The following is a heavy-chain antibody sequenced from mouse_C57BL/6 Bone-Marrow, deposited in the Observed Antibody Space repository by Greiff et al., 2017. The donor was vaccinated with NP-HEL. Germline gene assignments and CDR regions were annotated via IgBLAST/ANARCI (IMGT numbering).Heavy chain of an antibody. CDR1: GYTFTSYW. CDR2: IHPNSGST. Sequence: VQLQQPGAELVKPGASVKLSCKASGYTFTSYWMHWVKQRPGQGLEWIGMIHPNSGSTNYNEKFKSKATLTVDKSSSTAYMQLSSLTSEDSAVYYCARWAPIYDGYPGFAYWGQGTLDTVSA. J-gene: IGHJ3*01. CDR3: ARWAPIYDGYPGFAY. V-gene: IGHV1-64*01. D-gene: IGHD2-3*01.